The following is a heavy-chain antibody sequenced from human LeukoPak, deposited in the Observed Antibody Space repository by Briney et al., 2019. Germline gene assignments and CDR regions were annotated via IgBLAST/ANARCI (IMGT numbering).Heavy chain of an antibody. Sequence: GGSLRLSCAASGFTFSSYEMNWVRQAPGKGLEWVANIKQDGSEKYYVDSVKGRFTISRDNAKNSLYLQMNSLRAEDTAVYYCARDRGWSSVNDYWGQGTLVTVSS. CDR2: IKQDGSEK. D-gene: IGHD6-19*01. V-gene: IGHV3-7*03. CDR1: GFTFSSYE. CDR3: ARDRGWSSVNDY. J-gene: IGHJ4*02.